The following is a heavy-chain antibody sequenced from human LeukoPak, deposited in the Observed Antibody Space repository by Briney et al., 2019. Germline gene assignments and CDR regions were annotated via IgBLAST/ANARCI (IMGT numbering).Heavy chain of an antibody. D-gene: IGHD4-11*01. CDR3: ARGRYSNYVDY. Sequence: SETLSLTCTVSGDPISSSSYYWGWIRQPPGKGLEWIGEINHSGSTNYNPSLKSRVTISVDTSKNQFSLKLSSVTAADTAVYYCARGRYSNYVDYWGQGTLVTVSS. CDR2: INHSGST. CDR1: GDPISSSSYY. V-gene: IGHV4-39*07. J-gene: IGHJ4*02.